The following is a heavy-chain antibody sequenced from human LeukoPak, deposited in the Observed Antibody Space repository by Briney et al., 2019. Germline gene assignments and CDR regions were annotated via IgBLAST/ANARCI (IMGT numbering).Heavy chain of an antibody. J-gene: IGHJ6*02. Sequence: GGSLRLSCAASGFTFSSYSMNWVRQAPGKGLEWVSYISSSGSTIYYADSVKGRFTISRDNAKNSLYLQMNSLRAEDTAVYYCARDYDPAYYGMDVWGQGTTVTVSS. CDR2: ISSSGSTI. D-gene: IGHD3-3*01. CDR3: ARDYDPAYYGMDV. CDR1: GFTFSSYS. V-gene: IGHV3-48*04.